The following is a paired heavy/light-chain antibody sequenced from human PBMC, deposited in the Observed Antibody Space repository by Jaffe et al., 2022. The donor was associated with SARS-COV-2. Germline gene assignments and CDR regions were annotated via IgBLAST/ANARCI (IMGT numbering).Heavy chain of an antibody. CDR2: SSYSGSP. D-gene: IGHD6-13*01. CDR3: ARHQEIAAAGNYYFYGMDV. V-gene: IGHV4-59*08. J-gene: IGHJ6*02. CDR1: GASISSFY. Sequence: QVQLQESGPGLVKPSETLSLTCTVSGASISSFYWSWIRQPPGKGLEWIGYSSYSGSPNYNPSLKSRVTISVDTSKNQFSLKLSSVTAADTAVYYCARHQEIAAAGNYYFYGMDVWGHGTTVTVSS.
Light chain of an antibody. Sequence: DIQMTQSPSSLSASVGDRVTITCRASQTISNYLNWYQQKPGEAPNLLIYSASSLQSGVPSRFSGSGSVTDFTLTISSLQPEDFATYYCQQSYSTPLTFGGGTKVEIK. CDR1: QTISNY. V-gene: IGKV1-39*01. CDR3: QQSYSTPLT. J-gene: IGKJ4*01. CDR2: SAS.